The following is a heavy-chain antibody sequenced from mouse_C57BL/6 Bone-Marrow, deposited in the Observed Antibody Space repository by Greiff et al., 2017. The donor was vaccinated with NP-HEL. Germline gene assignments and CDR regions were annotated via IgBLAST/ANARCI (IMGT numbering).Heavy chain of an antibody. J-gene: IGHJ2*01. V-gene: IGHV1-59*01. CDR2: IDPSDSYT. CDR1: GYTFTSYW. Sequence: VQLQQPGAELVRPGTSVKLSCKASGYTFTSYWMHWVKQRPGQGLEWIGVIDPSDSYTNYNQKFKGKATLTVDTSSSTVYMQLSRLTSEDSAVYYCSRQDGYLPYFDYWGQGTTLTVSS. D-gene: IGHD2-3*01. CDR3: SRQDGYLPYFDY.